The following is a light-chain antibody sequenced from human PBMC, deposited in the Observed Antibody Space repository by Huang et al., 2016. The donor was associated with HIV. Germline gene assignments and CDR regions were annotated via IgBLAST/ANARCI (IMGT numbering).Light chain of an antibody. Sequence: EIVLTQSPGTLSLSPGERAVLFCKASQTISRNSLAWYQKKHDQAPRLLIFGASNRATGIPDRFSGSGSGTQFALNISGLAPEDFAVYFCQQYGSSPYTFGQGARLEI. J-gene: IGKJ2*01. CDR1: QTISRNS. CDR3: QQYGSSPYT. V-gene: IGKV3-20*01. CDR2: GAS.